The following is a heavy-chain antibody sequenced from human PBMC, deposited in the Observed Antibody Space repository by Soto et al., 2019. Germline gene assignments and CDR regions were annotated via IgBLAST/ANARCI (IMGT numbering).Heavy chain of an antibody. Sequence: QVQLVQSGAEVKKPGASVKVSCKASGYTFTNYGISWIRQAPGQGLEWMGWLSVLNPNTHYAQKFQGRVTMTRDTSTTTAYLELRRLRSDDTAIYYCARERGKFYATYSYYRRGGFDTWGQGTQVVVSS. CDR2: LSVLNPNT. V-gene: IGHV1-18*01. CDR1: GYTFTNYG. D-gene: IGHD2-21*01. CDR3: ARERGKFYATYSYYRRGGFDT. J-gene: IGHJ4*02.